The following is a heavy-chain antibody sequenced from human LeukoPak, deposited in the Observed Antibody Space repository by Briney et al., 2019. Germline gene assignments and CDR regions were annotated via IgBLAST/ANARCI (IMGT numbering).Heavy chain of an antibody. CDR2: INPNRGGT. CDR3: TRGPYYYDSSGSCFLAY. Sequence: ASVKVSCKASGYTFTGYYMHWVRQAPGQGLEGMGRINPNRGGTNYAQKFQGRVTMTRDTSIITADMELRSLSSDDRAVYYCTRGPYYYDSSGSCFLAYWGQGTLVTVS. J-gene: IGHJ4*02. V-gene: IGHV1-2*06. D-gene: IGHD3-22*01. CDR1: GYTFTGYY.